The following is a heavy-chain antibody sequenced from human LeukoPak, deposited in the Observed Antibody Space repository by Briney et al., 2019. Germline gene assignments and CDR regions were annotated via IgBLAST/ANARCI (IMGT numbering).Heavy chain of an antibody. CDR3: ARDSGSGSWPTYYFDY. V-gene: IGHV3-21*01. J-gene: IGHJ4*02. CDR2: ISSSSSYI. Sequence: GGSLRLSCAASGFTFSSYSMNWVRQAPGKGLEWVSSISSSSSYIYYADSVKGRFTISRDNAKNSLYLQMNSLRAEDTAVYYCARDSGSGSWPTYYFDYWGQGTLVSVSS. D-gene: IGHD3-10*01. CDR1: GFTFSSYS.